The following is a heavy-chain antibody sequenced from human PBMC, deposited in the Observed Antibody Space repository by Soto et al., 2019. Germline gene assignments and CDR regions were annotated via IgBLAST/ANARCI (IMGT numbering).Heavy chain of an antibody. CDR1: GFTFSSYS. J-gene: IGHJ6*02. CDR3: ARAFGELSGINYGMDV. D-gene: IGHD3-10*01. V-gene: IGHV3-21*01. Sequence: EVQLVESGGGLVKPGGSLRLSCAASGFTFSSYSMNWVRQAPGKGLEWVSSISSSSSYIYYADSVKGRFTISRDNAKNSLYLQMNSLRAEDTAVYYCARAFGELSGINYGMDVWGQGTTVTVSS. CDR2: ISSSSSYI.